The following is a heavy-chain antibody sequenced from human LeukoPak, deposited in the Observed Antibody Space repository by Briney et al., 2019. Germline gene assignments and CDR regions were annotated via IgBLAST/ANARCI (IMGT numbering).Heavy chain of an antibody. CDR2: ISGSGGST. D-gene: IGHD2-2*02. V-gene: IGHV3-23*01. J-gene: IGHJ5*02. Sequence: GGSLRLSCAASGFTFSSYAMSRVRQAPGKGLEWVSAISGSGGSTYYADSVKGRFTISRDNSKNTLYLQMNSLRAEDTAVYYCAKDRTYCSSTSCYTNWFDPWGQGTLVTVSS. CDR3: AKDRTYCSSTSCYTNWFDP. CDR1: GFTFSSYA.